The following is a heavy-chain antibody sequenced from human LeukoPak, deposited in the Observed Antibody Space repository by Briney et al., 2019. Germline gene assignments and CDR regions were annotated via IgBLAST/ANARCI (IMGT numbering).Heavy chain of an antibody. V-gene: IGHV4-4*07. CDR1: GGSIDITNY. Sequence: SETLSLTCGVSGGSIDITNYWSWIRQPAGKGLEWIGRIYTSGSTNYNPSLKSRVTMSVDTSKNQFSLKLSSVTAADTAVYYCARDGYSSGFDYWGQGTLVTVSS. D-gene: IGHD6-25*01. CDR2: IYTSGST. J-gene: IGHJ4*02. CDR3: ARDGYSSGFDY.